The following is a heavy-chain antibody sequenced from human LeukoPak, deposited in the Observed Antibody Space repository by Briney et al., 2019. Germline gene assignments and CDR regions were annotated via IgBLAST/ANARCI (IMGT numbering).Heavy chain of an antibody. CDR3: ARDNRAIQLWFCFDY. CDR1: GFTFSSYA. J-gene: IGHJ4*02. D-gene: IGHD5-18*01. Sequence: PGGSLRLSCAASGFTFSSYAMHWVRQAPGKGLEYVSAISSSGGSTYYANSVKGRFTISRDNSKNTLYLQMNSLRAADTAVYYCARDNRAIQLWFCFDYWGQGTLVTVSS. V-gene: IGHV3-64*01. CDR2: ISSSGGST.